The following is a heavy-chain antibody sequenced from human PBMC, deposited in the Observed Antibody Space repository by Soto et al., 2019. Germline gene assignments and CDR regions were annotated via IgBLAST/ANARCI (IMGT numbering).Heavy chain of an antibody. D-gene: IGHD1-26*01. CDR1: GYSFTNYW. CDR2: IYPGDSDT. Sequence: GESLKISCQGSGYSFTNYWIGWVRQMPGKGLEWMGVIYPGDSDTRYSPSFQGQVTISADKSISTAYLQWSSLKAPDTAMYYCAIHLGSGPIRQAVGYWGQGTLVTVSS. V-gene: IGHV5-51*01. J-gene: IGHJ4*02. CDR3: AIHLGSGPIRQAVGY.